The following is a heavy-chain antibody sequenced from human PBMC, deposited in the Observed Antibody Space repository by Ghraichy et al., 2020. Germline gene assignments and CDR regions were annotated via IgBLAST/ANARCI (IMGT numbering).Heavy chain of an antibody. CDR2: ISYDGTNK. D-gene: IGHD1-26*01. Sequence: GGSLRLSCAASGFTFSIYAIHWVRQAPGKGLEWVAVISYDGTNKYYADSVTGRFSLSRDNSKNTMYLQMNSLRSEDTAVYYCARNFGPESYSGNPWGQGTLVTVSS. V-gene: IGHV3-30-3*01. CDR1: GFTFSIYA. J-gene: IGHJ5*02. CDR3: ARNFGPESYSGNP.